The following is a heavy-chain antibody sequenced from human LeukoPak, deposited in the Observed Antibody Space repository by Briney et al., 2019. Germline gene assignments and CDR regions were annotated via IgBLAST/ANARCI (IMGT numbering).Heavy chain of an antibody. CDR2: IRYDGSNK. Sequence: GGSLRLSCAASGFTFSSYGMHWVRQAPGKGLEWVVFIRYDGSNKYYADSVKGRFTISRDNSKNTLYLQMNSLRAEDTAVYYCASLVVPAAIPSDAFDIWGQGTMVTVSS. CDR1: GFTFSSYG. J-gene: IGHJ3*02. D-gene: IGHD2-2*02. CDR3: ASLVVPAAIPSDAFDI. V-gene: IGHV3-30*02.